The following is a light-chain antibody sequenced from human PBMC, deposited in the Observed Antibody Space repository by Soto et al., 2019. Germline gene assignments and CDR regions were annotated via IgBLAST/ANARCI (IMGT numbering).Light chain of an antibody. V-gene: IGLV2-11*01. CDR2: DVS. Sequence: QSVLTQPRSVSGSPGQSVTISCTGTSSDVGGYNYVSWYQQHPGKAPKLMIYDVSKRPSGVPDRFSGSKSGNTASLTISGLQAEDEADYYCCSYAGSCTFWVVFGGGTKLTVL. J-gene: IGLJ2*01. CDR1: SSDVGGYNY. CDR3: CSYAGSCTFWVV.